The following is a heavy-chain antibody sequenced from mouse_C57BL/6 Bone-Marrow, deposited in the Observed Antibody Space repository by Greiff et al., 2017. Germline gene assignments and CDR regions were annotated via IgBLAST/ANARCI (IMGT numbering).Heavy chain of an antibody. V-gene: IGHV14-1*01. CDR1: GFNINDYY. CDR2: IDPGSGDT. CDR3: ANFYFDY. Sequence: EVQLQESGAELVRPGASVKLSCTASGFNINDYYMHWVKQRPEQGLEWIGRIDPGSGDTEYAPKFQGKATLTADTSSNTAYLQLSSLTSEDTAVYSSANFYFDYWGQGTTLTVSS. J-gene: IGHJ2*01.